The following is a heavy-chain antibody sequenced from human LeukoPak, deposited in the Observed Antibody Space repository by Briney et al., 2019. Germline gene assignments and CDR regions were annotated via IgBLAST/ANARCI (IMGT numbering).Heavy chain of an antibody. J-gene: IGHJ4*02. D-gene: IGHD1-14*01. CDR3: AKGLQTGDFDD. Sequence: GGSLRLSCAASGFTFSSYAMSWVRQAPGKGLEWVSVISGSGGSTYSADSVKGRFTISRDNSKNTLYLQMNNLRADDTAVYYCAKGLQTGDFDDWGQGTLVTVSS. V-gene: IGHV3-23*01. CDR2: ISGSGGST. CDR1: GFTFSSYA.